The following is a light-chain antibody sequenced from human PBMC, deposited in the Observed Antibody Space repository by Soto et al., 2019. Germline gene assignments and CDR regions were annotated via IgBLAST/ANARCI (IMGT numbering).Light chain of an antibody. CDR3: QQYGNPPWT. J-gene: IGKJ2*01. V-gene: IGKV3-20*01. CDR2: DTF. CDR1: QSVGSSH. Sequence: ETVLTQSPGTLSLSPGERATLSCRASQSVGSSHLAWYQQKPGQAPRLLIYDTFSRATGIPNRFSGSGSGTDFTLTISSLEPEDFAVYHCQQYGNPPWTFGQGTKLEIK.